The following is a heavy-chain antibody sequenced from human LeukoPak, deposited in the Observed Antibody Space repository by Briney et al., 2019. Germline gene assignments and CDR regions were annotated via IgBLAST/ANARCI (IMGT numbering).Heavy chain of an antibody. J-gene: IGHJ5*02. V-gene: IGHV1-18*01. CDR1: GGTFSSYA. D-gene: IGHD4-17*01. CDR2: ISAYNGNT. Sequence: ASVKVSCKASGGTFSSYAISWVRQAPGQGLEWMGWISAYNGNTNYAQKLQGRVTMTTDTSTSTAYMELRSLRSDDTAVYYCARYGDYLTNWFDPWGQGTLVTVSS. CDR3: ARYGDYLTNWFDP.